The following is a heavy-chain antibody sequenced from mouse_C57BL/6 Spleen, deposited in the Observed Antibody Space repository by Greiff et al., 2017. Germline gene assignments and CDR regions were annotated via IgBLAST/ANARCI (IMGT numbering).Heavy chain of an antibody. D-gene: IGHD1-1*01. CDR1: GYSFTGYY. CDR2: INPSTGGT. CDR3: ARFYYGSSLDY. Sequence: EVQRVESGPELVKPGASVKISCKASGYSFTGYYMNWVKQSPEKSLEWIGEINPSTGGTTYNQKFKAKATLTVDKSSSTAYMQLKSLTSEDSAVYYCARFYYGSSLDYWGQGTTLTVSS. J-gene: IGHJ2*01. V-gene: IGHV1-42*01.